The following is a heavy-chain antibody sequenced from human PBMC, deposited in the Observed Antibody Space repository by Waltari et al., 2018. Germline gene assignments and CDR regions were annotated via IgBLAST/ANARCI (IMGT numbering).Heavy chain of an antibody. D-gene: IGHD3-16*02. CDR3: ARVGRWGYIDHFDY. CDR2: TRNKANSYTT. Sequence: EVQLVESGGGLVQPGGSLRLSCAASGFTFSDHYLDWVRQAPGKGLEWVGRTRNKANSYTTEYAASVKGRFTISRDDSKNSLYLQMNSLKTEDTAVYYCARVGRWGYIDHFDYWGQGTLVTVSS. CDR1: GFTFSDHY. J-gene: IGHJ4*02. V-gene: IGHV3-72*01.